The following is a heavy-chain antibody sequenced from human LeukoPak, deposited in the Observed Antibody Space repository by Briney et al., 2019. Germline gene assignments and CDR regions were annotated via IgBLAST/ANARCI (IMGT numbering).Heavy chain of an antibody. D-gene: IGHD3-3*01. CDR2: ISGSGGST. CDR1: GFTFSSYA. Sequence: PGGSLRLSCAASGFTFSSYAMSWVRQAPGKGLEWVSAISGSGGSTYYADSVKGRFTISRDNSKNTLYLQMNSLRAEDTAVYYCAKVRDFWSGYVIATEGYYFDYWGQGTLVTVSS. CDR3: AKVRDFWSGYVIATEGYYFDY. J-gene: IGHJ4*02. V-gene: IGHV3-23*01.